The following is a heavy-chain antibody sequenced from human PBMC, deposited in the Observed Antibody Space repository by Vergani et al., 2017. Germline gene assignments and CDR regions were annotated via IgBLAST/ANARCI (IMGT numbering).Heavy chain of an antibody. V-gene: IGHV3-7*01. CDR1: GFTFSSYA. CDR3: ASSKGMVPYYFDY. CDR2: IKQDGSEK. Sequence: VQLLESGGGLVQPGGSLRLSCAASGFTFSSYAMSWVRQAPGKGLEWVANIKQDGSEKYYVDSVKGRFTISRDNAKNSLYLQMNSLRAEDTAVYYCASSKGMVPYYFDYWGQGTLVTVSS. J-gene: IGHJ4*02. D-gene: IGHD4/OR15-4a*01.